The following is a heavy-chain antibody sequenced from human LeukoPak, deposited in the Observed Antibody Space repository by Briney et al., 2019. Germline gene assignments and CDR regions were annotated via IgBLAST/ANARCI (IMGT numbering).Heavy chain of an antibody. V-gene: IGHV4-59*01. J-gene: IGHJ6*02. Sequence: SETLSLTCTVSGGSISSYYWSWIRQPPGKGLEWIGYIYYSGSTNYNPSLKSRVTISVDTSKNQFSLKLSSVTAADTAVYYCARVDTYYDILAGFYYYYGMDVWGQGTTVTVSS. CDR3: ARVDTYYDILAGFYYYYGMDV. CDR1: GGSISSYY. CDR2: IYYSGST. D-gene: IGHD3-9*01.